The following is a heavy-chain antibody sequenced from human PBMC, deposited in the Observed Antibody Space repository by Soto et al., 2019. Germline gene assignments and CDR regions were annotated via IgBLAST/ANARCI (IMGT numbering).Heavy chain of an antibody. CDR1: GYTFTSYA. CDR2: INAGNGNT. Sequence: QVQLVQSGAEVKKPGASVKVSCKASGYTFTSYAMHWVRQAPGQRLEWMGWINAGNGNTKYSQKFQGRGTITRDTSASTAYMELSSLRSEDTAVYYCARSDYGSGEGFDPWGQGTLVTVSS. V-gene: IGHV1-3*01. D-gene: IGHD3-10*01. CDR3: ARSDYGSGEGFDP. J-gene: IGHJ5*02.